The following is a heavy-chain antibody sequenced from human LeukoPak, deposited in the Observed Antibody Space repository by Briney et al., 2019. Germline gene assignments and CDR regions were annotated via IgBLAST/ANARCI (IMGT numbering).Heavy chain of an antibody. CDR2: ISYDGSNK. J-gene: IGHJ4*02. D-gene: IGHD3-10*01. Sequence: GGSLRLSCAVSGFTFSSYAMYWVRQAPGKGLEWVAVISYDGSNKYYADSVKGRFTISRDNSRNALYLQMSSLRAEDTAVYYCARGVLELWFGTNCLDYWGQGTLVTVSS. CDR3: ARGVLELWFGTNCLDY. V-gene: IGHV3-30-3*01. CDR1: GFTFSSYA.